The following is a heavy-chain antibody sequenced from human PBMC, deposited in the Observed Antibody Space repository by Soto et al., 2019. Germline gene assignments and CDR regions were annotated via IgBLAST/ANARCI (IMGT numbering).Heavy chain of an antibody. CDR3: ARGDTPPNWFDP. CDR2: IYYSGST. J-gene: IGHJ5*02. V-gene: IGHV4-30-4*01. CDR1: GGSISSGDYY. Sequence: SETLSLTCTVSGGSISSGDYYWSWIRQPPGKGLEWIGYIYYSGSTYYNPSLKSRVTISVDTSKNQFSLKLSSVTAADTAVYYCARGDTPPNWFDPWGQGTLVTVSS.